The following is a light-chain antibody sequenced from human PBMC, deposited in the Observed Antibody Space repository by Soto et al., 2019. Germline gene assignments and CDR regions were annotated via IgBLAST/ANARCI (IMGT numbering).Light chain of an antibody. J-gene: IGKJ2*01. CDR1: HIVSSSY. V-gene: IGKV3-20*01. CDR3: QQYCNSPGT. CDR2: GAS. Sequence: EIVLTQSPGTLSLSPGERATLSCRASHIVSSSYLAWYQQKPGQAPRLLIYGASSRATGIPDRFSGSGSGTAFTLNISRLEPEDFAVYYCQQYCNSPGTFGQGTKLEIK.